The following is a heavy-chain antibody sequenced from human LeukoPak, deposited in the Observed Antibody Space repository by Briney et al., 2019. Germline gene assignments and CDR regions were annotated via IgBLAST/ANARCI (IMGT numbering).Heavy chain of an antibody. V-gene: IGHV4-39*07. Sequence: SETLSLTCSVSGDSISLSFYYWGWIRQPPGKALEWIGSIYHSGSTYYNPSLKSRVTISVDTSKNQFSLKLSSVTAADTAVYYCARARSGIAGFDPWGQGTLVTVSS. CDR3: ARARSGIAGFDP. J-gene: IGHJ5*02. CDR2: IYHSGST. CDR1: GDSISLSFYY. D-gene: IGHD6-13*01.